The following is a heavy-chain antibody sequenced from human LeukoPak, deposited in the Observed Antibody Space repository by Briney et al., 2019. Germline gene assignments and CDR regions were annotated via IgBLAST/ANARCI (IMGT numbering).Heavy chain of an antibody. V-gene: IGHV1-69*13. J-gene: IGHJ4*02. CDR2: IIPIFGTA. Sequence: SVKVSCKASGGTFSSYAISWVRQAPGQGLEWMGGIIPIFGTANYAQKFQGRVTITADESTSTAYMELSSLRSEDTAVYYCARGRAAYAYYYDSSGYYPLDYWGQETLVTVSS. CDR3: ARGRAAYAYYYDSSGYYPLDY. D-gene: IGHD3-22*01. CDR1: GGTFSSYA.